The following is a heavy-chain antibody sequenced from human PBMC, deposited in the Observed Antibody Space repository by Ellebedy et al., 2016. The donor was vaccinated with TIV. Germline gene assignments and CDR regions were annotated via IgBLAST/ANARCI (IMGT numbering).Heavy chain of an antibody. Sequence: GGSLRLSCVASGFTFKNYAMHWVRQAPGKGLEWVTLVSHDGGHKKYSDSVRGRFTISRDNSKNMVFLDMSSLRPDDPAIYFCARGLGLAWFDPWGLGSLVTVAS. CDR3: ARGLGLAWFDP. CDR1: GFTFKNYA. J-gene: IGHJ5*02. V-gene: IGHV3-30-3*01. D-gene: IGHD3/OR15-3a*01. CDR2: VSHDGGHK.